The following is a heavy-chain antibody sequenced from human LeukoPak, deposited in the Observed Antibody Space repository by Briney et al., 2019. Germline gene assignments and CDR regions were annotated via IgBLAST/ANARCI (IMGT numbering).Heavy chain of an antibody. Sequence: PSETPSLTCTVSGGSIRSYYWSWIREPPGKGLEWIGEFNHIGSTIYNPSLPSRVTLPSQTSKNQFSLKLSSVTAADTAVYYCASTIWFGESLSAFDIWGQGTMVTVSS. D-gene: IGHD3-10*01. CDR1: GGSIRSYY. CDR3: ASTIWFGESLSAFDI. J-gene: IGHJ3*02. V-gene: IGHV4-34*01. CDR2: FNHIGST.